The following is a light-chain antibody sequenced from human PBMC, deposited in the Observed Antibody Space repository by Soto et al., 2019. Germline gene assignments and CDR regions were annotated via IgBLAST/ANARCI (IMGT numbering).Light chain of an antibody. CDR3: QVWASTAEFFV. CDR2: DAT. CDR1: KIGSKS. V-gene: IGLV3-21*02. Sequence: SYELTQPPSVSVAPGQTANITCGGDKIGSKSVHWYKQRPGQDPVAVVFDATDRPSGIPDRISASRSGDTATLTISRVDAGDEADYYCQVWASTAEFFVFGSGTKVTVL. J-gene: IGLJ1*01.